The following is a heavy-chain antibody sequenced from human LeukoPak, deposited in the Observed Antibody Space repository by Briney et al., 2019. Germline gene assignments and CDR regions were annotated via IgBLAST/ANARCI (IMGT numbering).Heavy chain of an antibody. CDR1: GFTFRSHA. Sequence: GGSLRLSCAGSGFTFRSHAMSWVRQAPEKGLEFVSGVYENGGTTYYADSVKGRFSISRDNSKNTLYLQMDSLRGEDTAVYYCAKDFRIGYSAHFDYWGQGALVTVSS. J-gene: IGHJ4*02. D-gene: IGHD2-21*01. CDR2: VYENGGTT. CDR3: AKDFRIGYSAHFDY. V-gene: IGHV3-23*01.